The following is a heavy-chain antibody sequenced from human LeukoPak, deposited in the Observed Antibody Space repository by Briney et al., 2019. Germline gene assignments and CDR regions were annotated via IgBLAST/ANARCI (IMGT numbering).Heavy chain of an antibody. CDR2: IYHSGST. CDR3: ARDGYNYVDYFDY. V-gene: IGHV4-38-2*02. CDR1: GYSISSGYY. D-gene: IGHD5-24*01. J-gene: IGHJ4*02. Sequence: SETLSLTCTVSGYSISSGYYWGWIRPPPGKGLEWIGSIYHSGSTYYNPSLKSRVTISVDTSKNQFSLKLSSVTAADTAVYYCARDGYNYVDYFDYWGQGTLVTVSS.